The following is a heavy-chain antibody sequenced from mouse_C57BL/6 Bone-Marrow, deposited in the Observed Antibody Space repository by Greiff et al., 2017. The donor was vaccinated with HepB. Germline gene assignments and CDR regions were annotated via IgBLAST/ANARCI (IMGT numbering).Heavy chain of an antibody. D-gene: IGHD1-1*01. V-gene: IGHV1-76*01. CDR1: GYTFTDYY. J-gene: IGHJ3*01. CDR2: IYPGSGNT. Sequence: VQLVESGAELVRPGASVKLSCKASGYTFTDYYINWVKQRPGQGLEWIARIYPGSGNTYYNEKFKGKATLTAEKSSSTAYMQLSSLTSEDSAVYFCAYFTTVVSPDAYWGQGTLVTVSA. CDR3: AYFTTVVSPDAY.